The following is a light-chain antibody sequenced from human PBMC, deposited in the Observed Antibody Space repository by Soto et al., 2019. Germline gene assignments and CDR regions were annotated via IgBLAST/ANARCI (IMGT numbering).Light chain of an antibody. J-gene: IGKJ1*01. V-gene: IGKV1-5*01. CDR1: QNIGTS. CDR3: QQYSNFAT. Sequence: DIQMTQSPSSVSASVGDRFTLTCRASQNIGTSLAWYQQKPGRAPXXLIYDVSTLERGVPSRFIGSQFGSEFTLTISGMKPDDFATYYCQQYSNFATFGQGTKVDIK. CDR2: DVS.